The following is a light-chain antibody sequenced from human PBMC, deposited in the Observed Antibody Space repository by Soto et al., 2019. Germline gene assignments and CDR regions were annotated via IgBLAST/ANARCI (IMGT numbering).Light chain of an antibody. Sequence: EIVMTQSPATLSVSPGERATLSCRASQSVSSNLAWYQQKPGQAPRLLIYEASNRATGIPARFSGSGSGTDFTLTISRLEPEDFAVYYCQQYGSSGTFGQGTKVDI. CDR2: EAS. V-gene: IGKV3-20*01. CDR3: QQYGSSGT. J-gene: IGKJ1*01. CDR1: QSVSSN.